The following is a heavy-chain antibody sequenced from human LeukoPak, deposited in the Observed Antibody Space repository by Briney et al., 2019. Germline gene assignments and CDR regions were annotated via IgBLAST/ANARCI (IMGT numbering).Heavy chain of an antibody. CDR1: GFTFSSYA. J-gene: IGHJ4*02. V-gene: IGHV3-23*01. CDR2: ISGSGGST. CDR3: AKGGRQYSSGSPGGY. Sequence: GGSLRLSCAASGFTFSSYALSWVRQAPGKGLEWVSDISGSGGSTYYADSVKGRFTISRDNSKNTLYLQMNSLRAEDTAVYYCAKGGRQYSSGSPGGYWGQGTLVTVSS. D-gene: IGHD6-19*01.